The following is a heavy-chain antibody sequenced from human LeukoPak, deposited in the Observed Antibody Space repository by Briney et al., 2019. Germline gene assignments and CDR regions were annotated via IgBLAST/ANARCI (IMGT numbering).Heavy chain of an antibody. J-gene: IGHJ3*02. D-gene: IGHD4-17*01. CDR2: IYYSGST. CDR3: ARAKMTTETHQAFDI. Sequence: PSETLSLTCTVSGGSISSSSYYWGWIRQPPGKGLEWIGSIYYSGSTYYNPSLKSRVTISVDTSKNQFSLKLSSVTAADTAVYYCARAKMTTETHQAFDIWGQGTMVTVSS. V-gene: IGHV4-39*07. CDR1: GGSISSSSYY.